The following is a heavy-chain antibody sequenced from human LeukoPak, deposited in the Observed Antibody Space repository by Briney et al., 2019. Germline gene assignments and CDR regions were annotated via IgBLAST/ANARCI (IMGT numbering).Heavy chain of an antibody. V-gene: IGHV1-2*02. D-gene: IGHD7-27*01. J-gene: IGHJ5*02. CDR3: ARGWGSSQFDP. Sequence: ASVKVSCKASGYTFTTCYMHWVRQAPGQGLEWMGWINPKNAGTNYAQKFQGRVTMTRDTSISTAYMEVSRLTSDDTAVYYCARGWGSSQFDPWGQGTRVTVSS. CDR1: GYTFTTCY. CDR2: INPKNAGT.